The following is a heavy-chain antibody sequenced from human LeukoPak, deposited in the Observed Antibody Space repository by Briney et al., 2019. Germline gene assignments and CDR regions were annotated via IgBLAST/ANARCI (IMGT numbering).Heavy chain of an antibody. J-gene: IGHJ3*02. CDR3: ARGVVLGQDDAFDI. CDR1: GGSISNYY. V-gene: IGHV4-59*12. Sequence: PSEPLSLTCTVSGGSISNYYWSWIRQPPGKGLEWIGYIFYRGSIDYSPSLQSRVTISVDTSKNHLSLRLTSVTAADTAVYFCARGVVLGQDDAFDIWGRGTMVTVSS. D-gene: IGHD3/OR15-3a*01. CDR2: IFYRGSI.